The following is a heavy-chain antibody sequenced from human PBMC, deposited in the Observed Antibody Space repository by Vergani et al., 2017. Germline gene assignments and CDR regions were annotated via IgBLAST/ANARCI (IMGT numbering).Heavy chain of an antibody. D-gene: IGHD4-23*01. J-gene: IGHJ6*02. CDR3: ARDLGRSRVNSHYGMGV. CDR1: GGTFSSYT. V-gene: IGHV1-69*08. CDR2: IVPILDRK. Sequence: QVQLVQPGAEMKKPGSSVKVSCKSSGGTFSSYTFIWVRLAPGQGLDWMGSIVPILDRKEYAQKFQGRVAITADTSTSTVYMELSSLRSEDTAVYYCARDLGRSRVNSHYGMGVWGQGTTVTVSS.